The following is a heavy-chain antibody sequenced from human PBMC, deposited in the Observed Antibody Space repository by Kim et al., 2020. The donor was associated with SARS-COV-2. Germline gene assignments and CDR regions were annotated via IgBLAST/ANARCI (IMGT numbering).Heavy chain of an antibody. CDR1: GFTFSSYD. D-gene: IGHD3-10*01. J-gene: IGHJ6*02. Sequence: GGSLRLSCAASGFTFSSYDMHWVRQATGKGLEWVSTIGTAGDTYSPGSVKGRFTISRENAKNSLYLQMNSLRAGDTAVYYCARGRYYYVSGGPSMDVWGQGTTVTVSS. CDR3: ARGRYYYVSGGPSMDV. CDR2: IGTAGDT. V-gene: IGHV3-13*04.